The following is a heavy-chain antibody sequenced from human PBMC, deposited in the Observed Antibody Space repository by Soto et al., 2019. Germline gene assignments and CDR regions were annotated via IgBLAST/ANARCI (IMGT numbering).Heavy chain of an antibody. D-gene: IGHD4-4*01. CDR3: AREGRLQSLDY. CDR1: GGSISNPDYY. Sequence: QVQLQESGPGLVKPSQTLSLTCTVSGGSISNPDYYWNWMRQPPGKGLEWIGSIFYSGDTSYNPSLKSRLNISVDTSKNQFSLSLRSVTASDTAVYFCAREGRLQSLDYWGQGTLVTVSS. J-gene: IGHJ4*02. V-gene: IGHV4-30-4*01. CDR2: IFYSGDT.